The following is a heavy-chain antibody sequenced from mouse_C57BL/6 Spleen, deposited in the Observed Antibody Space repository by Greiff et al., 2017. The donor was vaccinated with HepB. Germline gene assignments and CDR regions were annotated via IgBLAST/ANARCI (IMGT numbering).Heavy chain of an antibody. D-gene: IGHD2-4*01. Sequence: QVQLQQSGAELARPGASVKMSCKASGYTFTSYTMHWVKQRPGQGLEWIGYINPSSGYTKYNQKFKDKATLTADKSSSTAYMQLSSLTSEDSAVYYCARGTSYDYDFAYWDQGTLVTVSA. V-gene: IGHV1-4*01. CDR2: INPSSGYT. CDR1: GYTFTSYT. J-gene: IGHJ3*01. CDR3: ARGTSYDYDFAY.